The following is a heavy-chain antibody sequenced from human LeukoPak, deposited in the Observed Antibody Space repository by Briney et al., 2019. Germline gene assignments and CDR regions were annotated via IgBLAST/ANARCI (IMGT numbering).Heavy chain of an antibody. V-gene: IGHV4-59*01. CDR3: ARVNPLNPFDV. CDR2: IYYSGST. Sequence: PSETLSLTCTVSGGSISSYYWSWIRQPPGEGLEWIGYIYYSGSTNYNPSLKSRVTISVDTSKNQFSLKLSSVTAADTAVHYCARVNPLNPFDVWGKGTTVTVSS. D-gene: IGHD1-14*01. J-gene: IGHJ6*04. CDR1: GGSISSYY.